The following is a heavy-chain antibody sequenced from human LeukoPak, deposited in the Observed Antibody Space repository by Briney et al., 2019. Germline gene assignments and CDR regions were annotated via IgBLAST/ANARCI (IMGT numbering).Heavy chain of an antibody. CDR3: ARDRRRYFDWLLYGPPSPQSMDV. J-gene: IGHJ6*02. Sequence: SETLSLTCTVSGGSISSGGYYWSWIRQHPGKGLEWIGYIYYSGSTYYNPSLKSRVTISVDTSKNQFSLKLSSVTAADTAVYYCARDRRRYFDWLLYGPPSPQSMDVWGQGTTVTVSS. D-gene: IGHD3-9*01. V-gene: IGHV4-31*03. CDR2: IYYSGST. CDR1: GGSISSGGYY.